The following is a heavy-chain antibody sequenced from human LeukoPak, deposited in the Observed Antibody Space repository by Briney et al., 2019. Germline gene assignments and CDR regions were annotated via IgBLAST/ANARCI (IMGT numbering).Heavy chain of an antibody. V-gene: IGHV3-74*01. D-gene: IGHD7-27*01. CDR3: ARDGSLTGDPLDY. J-gene: IGHJ4*02. CDR2: INSDGSST. Sequence: GGSLRLSCAASGFTFSSYWMHWVRQAPGKGLVWVSRINSDGSSTSYADSVKGRFTISRDNVKNTLYLQMNSLRAEDTAVYYCARDGSLTGDPLDYWGQGTLVTVSS. CDR1: GFTFSSYW.